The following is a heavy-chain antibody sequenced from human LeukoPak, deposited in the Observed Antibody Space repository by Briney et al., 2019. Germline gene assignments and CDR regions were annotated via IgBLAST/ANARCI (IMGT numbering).Heavy chain of an antibody. J-gene: IGHJ3*02. D-gene: IGHD6-13*01. V-gene: IGHV3-30*18. Sequence: GGSLRLSCAASGSTFSSYGMHWVRQAPGKGLEWVAVIPYDGSNKYYADSVKGRFTISRDNSKNTLYLQMNSLRAEDTAVYYCANLYGIAAAKGMVFDIWGQGTMVTVSS. CDR2: IPYDGSNK. CDR1: GSTFSSYG. CDR3: ANLYGIAAAKGMVFDI.